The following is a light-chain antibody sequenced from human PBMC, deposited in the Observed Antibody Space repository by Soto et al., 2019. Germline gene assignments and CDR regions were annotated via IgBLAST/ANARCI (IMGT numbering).Light chain of an antibody. CDR3: QSYDTSLSGWV. CDR1: SSNIGAGHD. CDR2: GNT. J-gene: IGLJ3*02. V-gene: IGLV1-40*01. Sequence: QSVPTQPPSVSGAPGQRITISCTGSSSNIGAGHDVHWYQQRPGTAPKLLIYGNTNRPSGVPDRFAASKSGTSASLAITVLQAEDEADYYCQSYDTSLSGWVFGGGTKLTVL.